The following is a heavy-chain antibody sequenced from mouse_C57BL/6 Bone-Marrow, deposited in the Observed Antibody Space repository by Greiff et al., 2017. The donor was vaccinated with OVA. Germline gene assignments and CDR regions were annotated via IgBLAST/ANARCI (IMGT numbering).Heavy chain of an antibody. Sequence: EVQLVESGGGLVKPGGSLKLSCAASGFTFSDYGMHWVRQAPEKGLEWVAYISSGSSTIYYADTVKGRFTISRDNAKNTLFLQMTSLRSEDTAMYYCARLGGNYGYYAMDYWGQGTSVTVSS. D-gene: IGHD2-1*01. J-gene: IGHJ4*01. CDR2: ISSGSSTI. CDR3: ARLGGNYGYYAMDY. CDR1: GFTFSDYG. V-gene: IGHV5-17*01.